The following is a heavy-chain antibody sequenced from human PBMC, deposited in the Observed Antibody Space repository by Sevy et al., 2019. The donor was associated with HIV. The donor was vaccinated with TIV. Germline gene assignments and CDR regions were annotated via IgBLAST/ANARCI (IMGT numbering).Heavy chain of an antibody. CDR1: GFSFDSYG. D-gene: IGHD3-22*01. V-gene: IGHV3-23*01. Sequence: GGSLRLSCAVSGFSFDSYGMTWVRQAPGKGLEWVSGISGSGTRTYYADSVKGRFIISRDNSKNTLYLQMNSLRSEDTAIMYCAKGGGGHYDPDEIGYYFYYYNMDVWGKGTTVTVSS. J-gene: IGHJ6*03. CDR2: ISGSGTRT. CDR3: AKGGGGHYDPDEIGYYFYYYNMDV.